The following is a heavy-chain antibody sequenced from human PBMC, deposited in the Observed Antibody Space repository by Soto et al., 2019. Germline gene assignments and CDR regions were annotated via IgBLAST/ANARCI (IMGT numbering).Heavy chain of an antibody. V-gene: IGHV4-34*01. J-gene: IGHJ6*02. D-gene: IGHD3-10*01. CDR3: ARARGSGSYYIPTYYYYGMDV. CDR2: LNHSGST. CDR1: GGSLSGYY. Sequence: YGGSLSGYYWSGSRQPPGKGLEWIGELNHSGSTNYNPALKSRVTISVDTSKNQFSLKLSSVTAADTAVYYCARARGSGSYYIPTYYYYGMDVWGQGSTVT.